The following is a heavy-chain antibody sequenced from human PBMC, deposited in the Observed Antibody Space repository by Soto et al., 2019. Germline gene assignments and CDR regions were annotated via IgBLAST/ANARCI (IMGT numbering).Heavy chain of an antibody. CDR2: ISGSGGST. J-gene: IGHJ5*02. Sequence: HPGGSLRLSCAASGFIFSAYAMNWVRQAPGKGLEWASSISGSGGSTYYADSVKGRFPISRDNSKNTLYLQMNSVRAEDTAQYYCANFIVVGGENYFEPWGQGTQVTVSS. CDR1: GFIFSAYA. V-gene: IGHV3-23*01. D-gene: IGHD2-15*01. CDR3: ANFIVVGGENYFEP.